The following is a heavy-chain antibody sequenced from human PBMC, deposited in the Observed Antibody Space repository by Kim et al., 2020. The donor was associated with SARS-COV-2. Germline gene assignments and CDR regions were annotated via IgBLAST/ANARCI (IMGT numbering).Heavy chain of an antibody. CDR1: GGSISSSSYY. J-gene: IGHJ4*02. V-gene: IGHV4-39*01. CDR2: IYYSGST. CDR3: ARQDDYGDYVADY. D-gene: IGHD4-17*01. Sequence: SETLSLTCTVSGGSISSSSYYWGWIRQPPGKGLEWIGSIYYSGSTYYNPSLKSRVTISVDTSKNQFSLKLSSVTAADTAVYYCARQDDYGDYVADYWGQGTLVTVSS.